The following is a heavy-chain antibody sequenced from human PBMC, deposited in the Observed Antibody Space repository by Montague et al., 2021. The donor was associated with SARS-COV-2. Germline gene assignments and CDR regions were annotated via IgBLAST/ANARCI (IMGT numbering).Heavy chain of an antibody. J-gene: IGHJ5*02. CDR1: GDSISRNNLY. D-gene: IGHD3-22*01. Sequence: TLSLTYTLSGDSISRNNLYWTWIRQPAGKGLEWIGRISTTGXPXYXXXXKXRVTLSLDTSKNQFSLRLSSVTAADTAVYYCTIECHITTIGSRSPRNWFDPWGQGTLVTVSS. CDR3: TIECHITTIGSRSPRNWFDP. CDR2: ISTTGXP. V-gene: IGHV4-61*02.